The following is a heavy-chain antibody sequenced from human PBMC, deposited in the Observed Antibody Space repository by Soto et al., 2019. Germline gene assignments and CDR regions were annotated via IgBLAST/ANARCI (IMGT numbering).Heavy chain of an antibody. D-gene: IGHD6-6*01. Sequence: ASVKVSCKASGYTFTGYYIHWVRQAPGQGLEWLGWINPNNGGTKYAQKFQGRVTMTSDTSISTAHMELSRLRSDDTAGYYCAGGACRSSYYYGFDVWGQGTTVTVSS. CDR1: GYTFTGYY. J-gene: IGHJ6*02. V-gene: IGHV1-2*02. CDR2: INPNNGGT. CDR3: AGGACRSSYYYGFDV.